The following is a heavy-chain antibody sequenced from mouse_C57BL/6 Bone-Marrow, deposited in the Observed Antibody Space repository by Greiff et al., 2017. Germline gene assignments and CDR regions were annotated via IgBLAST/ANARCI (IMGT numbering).Heavy chain of an antibody. D-gene: IGHD1-1*01. CDR2: IDPENGAT. J-gene: IGHJ4*01. Sequence: VQLQQSGAELVRPGASVKLSCTASGFNIKDDYMHWVKQRPEQGLEWIGWIDPENGATEYASKFQGKATITADTSSNTAYLQLSSLTSEDTAVYYCTTELRYAMDYWGQGTSVTVSS. CDR3: TTELRYAMDY. CDR1: GFNIKDDY. V-gene: IGHV14-4*01.